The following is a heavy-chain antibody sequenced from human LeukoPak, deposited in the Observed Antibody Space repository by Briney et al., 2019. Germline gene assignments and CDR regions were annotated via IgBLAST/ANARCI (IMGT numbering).Heavy chain of an antibody. D-gene: IGHD3-10*01. J-gene: IGHJ3*02. Sequence: GGSLRLSCAASGFTLGRKVTHWASHARRTGLVWVSRIIRDGTGTDYADSVKGRFTISRDIATNTLYLQMNSLRAEDTAVYYCARAVGYGAGSYGFDIWGQGTTVTVSS. CDR2: IIRDGTGT. CDR3: ARAVGYGAGSYGFDI. V-gene: IGHV3-74*01. CDR1: GFTLGRKV.